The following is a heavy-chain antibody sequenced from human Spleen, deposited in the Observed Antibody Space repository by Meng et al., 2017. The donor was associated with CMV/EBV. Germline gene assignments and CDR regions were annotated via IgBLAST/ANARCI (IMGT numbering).Heavy chain of an antibody. J-gene: IGHJ4*02. D-gene: IGHD1-26*01. V-gene: IGHV4-30-4*08. CDR1: GSISSGDYY. Sequence: GSISSGDYYWSWIRQPPGKGLEWIGYIYYSGSTYYNPSLKSRVTISVDTSKNQFSLKLSSVTAADTAVYYCASSIAPVGVGAITCDYWGQGTLVTVSS. CDR3: ASSIAPVGVGAITCDY. CDR2: IYYSGST.